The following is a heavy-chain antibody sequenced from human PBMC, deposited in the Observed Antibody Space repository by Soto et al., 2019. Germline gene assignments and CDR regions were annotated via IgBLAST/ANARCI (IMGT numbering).Heavy chain of an antibody. V-gene: IGHV5-51*01. D-gene: IGHD3-22*01. CDR3: ARTYYYDSSGPDAFDI. CDR1: GYSFTSYW. Sequence: GESLKISCKGSGYSFTSYWIGWVRQMPGKGLEWMGIIYPGDSDTRYSPSFQGQVTISADKSISTAYLQWSSLKASDTAMYYCARTYYYDSSGPDAFDIWGQGTMVTVSS. CDR2: IYPGDSDT. J-gene: IGHJ3*02.